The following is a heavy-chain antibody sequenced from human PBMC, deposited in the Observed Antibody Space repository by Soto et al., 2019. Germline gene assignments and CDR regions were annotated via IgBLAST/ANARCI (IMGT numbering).Heavy chain of an antibody. Sequence: GASVKVSCKASGYTFTSYDINWVRQATGQGLEWMGWVNPNSGNTGYAQKFQGRVTMTRNTSISTAYMELSSLRSEDTAVYYCARASIVVLPAAMRAFDYWGQGTLVTVSS. CDR2: VNPNSGNT. CDR1: GYTFTSYD. V-gene: IGHV1-8*01. CDR3: ARASIVVLPAAMRAFDY. D-gene: IGHD2-2*01. J-gene: IGHJ4*02.